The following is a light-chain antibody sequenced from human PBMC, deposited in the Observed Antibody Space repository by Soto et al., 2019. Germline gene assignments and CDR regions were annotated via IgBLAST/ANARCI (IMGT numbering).Light chain of an antibody. V-gene: IGKV1-39*01. J-gene: IGKJ4*01. CDR3: QQSSSTPQT. CDR2: VAS. Sequence: DIQMTQSPSSLSASVGDGVTITCRASQSISSYLSWYQQKPGKAPKLLINVASTLQSGVPSRFSGSGSGTDFTLAISSLQPEDFATYYYQQSSSTPQTFGGGTRVEIK. CDR1: QSISSY.